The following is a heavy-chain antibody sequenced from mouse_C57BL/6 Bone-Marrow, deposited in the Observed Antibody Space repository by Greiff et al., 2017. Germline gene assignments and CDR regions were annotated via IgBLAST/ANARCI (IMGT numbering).Heavy chain of an antibody. D-gene: IGHD1-1*01. V-gene: IGHV5-16*01. CDR3: ARDRGITTVVDYYAMDY. CDR1: GFTFSDYY. J-gene: IGHJ4*01. Sequence: EVQVVESEGGLVQPGSSMTLSCTASGFTFSDYYMAWVRQVPEKGLEWVANINYDGSSTYYLDSLKSRFIISGDNAKNILYLQMSSLKSEDTATYYCARDRGITTVVDYYAMDYWGQGTSVTVSS. CDR2: INYDGSST.